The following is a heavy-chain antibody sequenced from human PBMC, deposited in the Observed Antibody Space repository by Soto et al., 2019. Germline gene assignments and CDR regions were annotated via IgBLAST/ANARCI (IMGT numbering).Heavy chain of an antibody. V-gene: IGHV1-69*12. CDR3: ASGIQLWLRRINNGYSG. D-gene: IGHD5-18*01. CDR1: GGTFSTYA. CDR2: IIPMFGTE. J-gene: IGHJ4*02. Sequence: QVQLVQSGAEVKKPESSVKVSCKAPGGTFSTYAISWVRQAPGQGLEWMGGIIPMFGTENYAQRFQDRVTITVDESTNTVYMELSSLRSEDTAVYFCASGIQLWLRRINNGYSGWGQGTLVTVSS.